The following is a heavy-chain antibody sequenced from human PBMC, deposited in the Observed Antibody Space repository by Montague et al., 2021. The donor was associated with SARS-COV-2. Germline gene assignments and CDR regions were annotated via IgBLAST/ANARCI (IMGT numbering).Heavy chain of an antibody. D-gene: IGHD1-26*01. CDR3: AGVGPTTGGFDH. J-gene: IGHJ4*02. Sequence: SLRLSCAASRFTFNDYSMHLVRQAPVKGLEWVAVISYDGNKRYYADSVRGRFTISRDNSKSTVYLQMNSLRAEDTAVFYCAGVGPTTGGFDHWGQGTLVIVAS. V-gene: IGHV3-30*04. CDR2: ISYDGNKR. CDR1: RFTFNDYS.